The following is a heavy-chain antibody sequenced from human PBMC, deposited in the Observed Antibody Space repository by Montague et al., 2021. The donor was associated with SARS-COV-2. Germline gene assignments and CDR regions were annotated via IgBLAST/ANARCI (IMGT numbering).Heavy chain of an antibody. J-gene: IGHJ6*03. V-gene: IGHV4-34*01. Sequence: SETLSLTCAVHGGSFSTYSWNWIRQPPGKGLEWLGEIHHGGSTNYTPSPKSRVTISADTSKYQFSLELISVAAADTAVYYCARLGDGVVSSPILGFGPYYSYYYMDVWGKGTTVTVSS. CDR1: GGSFSTYS. CDR2: IHHGGST. D-gene: IGHD3-10*01. CDR3: ARLGDGVVSSPILGFGPYYSYYYMDV.